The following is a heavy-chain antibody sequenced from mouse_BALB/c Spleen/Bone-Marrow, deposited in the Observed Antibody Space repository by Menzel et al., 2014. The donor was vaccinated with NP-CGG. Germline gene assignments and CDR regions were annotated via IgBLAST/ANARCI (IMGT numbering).Heavy chain of an antibody. V-gene: IGHV5-9-4*01. CDR2: ISSGGIYT. D-gene: IGHD2-1*01. Sequence: EVMLVESGGGLVKPGGSLKLSCAASGFTFSSYAMSWVRRSPEKRLEWVAEISSGGIYTYYPDTVTGRFTISRDNARNTLYLEMSSLRSEDTAMYYCVRRGKEAMDYWGQGTSVTVSS. CDR1: GFTFSSYA. CDR3: VRRGKEAMDY. J-gene: IGHJ4*01.